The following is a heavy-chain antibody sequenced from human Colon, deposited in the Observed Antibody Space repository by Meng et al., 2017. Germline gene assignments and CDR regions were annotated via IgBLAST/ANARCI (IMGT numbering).Heavy chain of an antibody. CDR2: TYYRSKWYN. D-gene: IGHD6-19*01. J-gene: IGHJ4*02. V-gene: IGHV6-1*01. Sequence: VQLQPAGPGMVKPSQALSLPGANPGDICSSNSAAWRWIRQSPSRGIEWLGRTYYRSKWYNGYAVSVTRRITINTDTSKNQFSLQLNSVTPEDTAMYYCARSGSSGWIDYWGQGTLVTASS. CDR3: ARSGSSGWIDY. CDR1: GDICSSNSAA.